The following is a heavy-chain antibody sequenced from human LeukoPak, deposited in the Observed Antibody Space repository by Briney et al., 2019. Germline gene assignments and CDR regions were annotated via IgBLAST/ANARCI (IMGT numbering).Heavy chain of an antibody. CDR3: ARRRYYDSTGYLD. Sequence: PSETLSLTCTISGDSISSSSYYWGWIRQPPGKGLEWIGDIYYRGSTYYSPSLKSRVSISIDTSNNQFSLTLNSVTAADTALYFCARRRYYDSTGYLDWGQGTLVTASS. CDR2: IYYRGST. CDR1: GDSISSSSYY. J-gene: IGHJ1*01. D-gene: IGHD3-22*01. V-gene: IGHV4-39*01.